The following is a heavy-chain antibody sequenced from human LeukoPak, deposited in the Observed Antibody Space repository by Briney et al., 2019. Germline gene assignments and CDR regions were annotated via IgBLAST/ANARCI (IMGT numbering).Heavy chain of an antibody. CDR1: GFTFSSYE. CDR3: ARPPTKYTRSAHDY. V-gene: IGHV3-48*03. D-gene: IGHD2-2*01. J-gene: IGHJ4*02. CDR2: ISSSGSTI. Sequence: PGGSLRLSCAASGFTFSSYEMNWVRQAPGKGLEWVSYISSSGSTIYYADSVKGRFTISRDNAKNSLYLQMDSLRAEDTAVYYCARPPTKYTRSAHDYWGQGTLVTVSS.